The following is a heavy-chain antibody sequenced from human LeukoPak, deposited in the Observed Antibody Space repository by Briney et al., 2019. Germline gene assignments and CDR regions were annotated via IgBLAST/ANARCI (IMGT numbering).Heavy chain of an antibody. CDR1: GGSISSGGYY. Sequence: SETLSPTCTVSGGSISSGGYYWSWIRQHPGKGLEWIGYIYYSGSTYYNPSLKSRVTISVDTSKNQFSLKLSSVTAADTAVYYCARASVEYQLLYWFDPWGQGTLVTVSS. CDR2: IYYSGST. CDR3: ARASVEYQLLYWFDP. J-gene: IGHJ5*02. V-gene: IGHV4-31*03. D-gene: IGHD2-2*02.